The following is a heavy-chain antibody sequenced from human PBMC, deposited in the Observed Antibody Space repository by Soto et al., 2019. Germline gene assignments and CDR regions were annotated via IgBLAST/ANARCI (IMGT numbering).Heavy chain of an antibody. V-gene: IGHV1-69*12. Sequence: QVQLGQSGAEVKKPGASVKVSCKASGGTFSSYAISWVRQAPGQELEWMGGIIPIFGTANYAQKFQGRVTIPADESTSTAYMEMSSMRSEDTVVSYCASDRYYHILTGYFDYWGQGTLVTVSS. J-gene: IGHJ4*02. CDR3: ASDRYYHILTGYFDY. D-gene: IGHD3-9*01. CDR2: IIPIFGTA. CDR1: GGTFSSYA.